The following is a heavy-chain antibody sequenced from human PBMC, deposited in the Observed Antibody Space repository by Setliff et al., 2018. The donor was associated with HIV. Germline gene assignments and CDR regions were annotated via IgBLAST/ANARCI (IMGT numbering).Heavy chain of an antibody. J-gene: IGHJ4*02. CDR1: GCTFTDYY. V-gene: IGHV1-2*06. Sequence: ASVKVSCKASGCTFTDYYMHWVRQAPGQGLEWMGRINPNSGGTNYAQKFQGRVTMTRDTSTSTVYMELSSLRSEDTAVYYCARDLSISNPYYDILTGPGVYWGQGTLVTVSS. CDR2: INPNSGGT. CDR3: ARDLSISNPYYDILTGPGVY. D-gene: IGHD3-9*01.